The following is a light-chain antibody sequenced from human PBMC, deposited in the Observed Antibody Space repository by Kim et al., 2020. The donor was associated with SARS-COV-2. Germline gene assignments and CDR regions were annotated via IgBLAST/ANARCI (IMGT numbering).Light chain of an antibody. J-gene: IGKJ4*01. CDR2: ETS. Sequence: WSPGERATLSCRDSQGVGNSLAWFQQKPGQAPRLLIVETSNRATGSPARFSGSGSGTAFTLTISSLGPEDFAVYYCQQRYNWPLTFGGGTKVDIK. CDR1: QGVGNS. CDR3: QQRYNWPLT. V-gene: IGKV3D-11*01.